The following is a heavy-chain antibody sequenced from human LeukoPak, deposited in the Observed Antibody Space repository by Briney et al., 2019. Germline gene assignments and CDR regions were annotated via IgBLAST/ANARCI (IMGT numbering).Heavy chain of an antibody. CDR1: GFTFSSYW. CDR2: IKQDGSEK. J-gene: IGHJ5*02. CDR3: AKLGQWLVNWFDP. Sequence: GGSLRLSCAASGFTFSSYWMSWVRQAPGKGLEWVANIKQDGSEKYYVDSVKGRFTISRDNAKNSLYLQMNSLRAEDTAVYYCAKLGQWLVNWFDPWGQGTLVTVSS. V-gene: IGHV3-7*03. D-gene: IGHD6-19*01.